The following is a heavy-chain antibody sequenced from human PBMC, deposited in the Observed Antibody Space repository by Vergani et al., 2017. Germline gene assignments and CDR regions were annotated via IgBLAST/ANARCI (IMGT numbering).Heavy chain of an antibody. Sequence: QVQLQESGPGLVKPPGTLSLTCAVSGGSISSSNWWSWVRQPPGKGLEWIGEIYHSGSTNYNPSLKSRVTISVDKSKNQFSLKLSSVTAADTAVYYCARSLLWFGEASGNYYGMDVWGQGTTVTVSS. D-gene: IGHD3-10*01. CDR2: IYHSGST. V-gene: IGHV4-4*03. J-gene: IGHJ6*02. CDR1: GGSISSSNW. CDR3: ARSLLWFGEASGNYYGMDV.